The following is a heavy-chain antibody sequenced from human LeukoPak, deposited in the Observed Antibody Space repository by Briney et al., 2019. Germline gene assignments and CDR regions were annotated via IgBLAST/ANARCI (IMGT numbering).Heavy chain of an antibody. CDR1: GGSISSGSYY. Sequence: SETLSLTCTVSGGSISSGSYYWSWIRQPAGKGLEWIGRIYTSGSTNYNPSLKSRVTISVDTSKNQFSLKLSSVTAADTAVYYCARVAAADPYYYYYMDVWGKGTTVTVSS. J-gene: IGHJ6*03. V-gene: IGHV4-61*02. D-gene: IGHD6-13*01. CDR3: ARVAAADPYYYYYMDV. CDR2: IYTSGST.